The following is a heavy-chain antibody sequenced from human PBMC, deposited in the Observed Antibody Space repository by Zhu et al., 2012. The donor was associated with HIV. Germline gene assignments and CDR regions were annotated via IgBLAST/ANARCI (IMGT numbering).Heavy chain of an antibody. CDR2: IYYSGST. CDR1: GGSISSYY. Sequence: QVQLQESGPGLVKPSETLSLTCTVSGGSISSYYWSWIRQPPGKGLEWIGYIYYSGSTNYNPSLKSRVTISVDTSKNQFSLKLGSVTAADTAVYYCARDSSGSAVDYWGQGTLVTVSS. J-gene: IGHJ4*02. V-gene: IGHV4-59*01. CDR3: ARDSSGSAVDY. D-gene: IGHD3-22*01.